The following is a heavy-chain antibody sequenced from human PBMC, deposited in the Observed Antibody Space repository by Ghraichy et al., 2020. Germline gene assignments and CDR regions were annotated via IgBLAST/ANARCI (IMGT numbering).Heavy chain of an antibody. D-gene: IGHD2-15*01. Sequence: GGSLRLSCAASGFSFSSYVMSWVRQAPGKGLEWVSTIGASGGTTYYADSVKGRFTISRDNSKSTVSLQMNSLRAEDTAVYYCAKAWGYCSGGTCPSYNWFDPWGQGTLVTVSS. V-gene: IGHV3-23*01. CDR1: GFSFSSYV. CDR2: IGASGGTT. J-gene: IGHJ5*02. CDR3: AKAWGYCSGGTCPSYNWFDP.